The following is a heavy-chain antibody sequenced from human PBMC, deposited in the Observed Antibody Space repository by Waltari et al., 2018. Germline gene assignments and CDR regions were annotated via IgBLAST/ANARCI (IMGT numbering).Heavy chain of an antibody. J-gene: IGHJ3*02. CDR3: AHRLGATNTGGAFDI. CDR2: IFWDDVK. CDR1: GFSLMTSGVG. D-gene: IGHD2-8*02. Sequence: QITLKESGPTLVKPTQTLTLTCTFSGFSLMTSGVGVGWIRQPPGKALEWLAVIFWDDVKRYSPSLQTRLTITKDTSRNQVVLTLTNMDPVDTVSYHCAHRLGATNTGGAFDIWGQGTMVTVSS. V-gene: IGHV2-5*02.